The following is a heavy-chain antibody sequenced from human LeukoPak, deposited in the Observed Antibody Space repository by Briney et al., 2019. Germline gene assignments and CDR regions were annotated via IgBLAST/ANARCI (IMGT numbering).Heavy chain of an antibody. CDR3: ALSRYIVVVGAATPANWFDP. J-gene: IGHJ5*02. CDR2: INPNSGGT. Sequence: ASVTVSCKASGYTFTGYYMHWVRQAPGQGLEWMGRINPNSGGTNYAQKFQGRVTMTRDTSISTAYLELSRLRSDDTAVYYCALSRYIVVVGAATPANWFDPWGQGTLVTVSS. V-gene: IGHV1-2*06. CDR1: GYTFTGYY. D-gene: IGHD2-15*01.